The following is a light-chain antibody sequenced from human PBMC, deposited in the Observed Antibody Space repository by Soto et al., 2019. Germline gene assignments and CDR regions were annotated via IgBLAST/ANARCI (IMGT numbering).Light chain of an antibody. CDR1: QSVSSY. Sequence: EIVLTQSPATLXXXXGXXXXXXXXASQSVSSYLAWYQQKPGQAPRLLIYDASNRATGIPARFSGSGSGTDFTLTISSLEPEDFAVYYCQQRSNWSITFGQGTRLEIK. J-gene: IGKJ5*01. CDR3: QQRSNWSIT. CDR2: DAS. V-gene: IGKV3-11*01.